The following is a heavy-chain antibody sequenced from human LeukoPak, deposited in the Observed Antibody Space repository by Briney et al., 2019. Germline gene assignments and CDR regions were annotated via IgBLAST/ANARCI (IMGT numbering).Heavy chain of an antibody. CDR1: GGSISSSNW. D-gene: IGHD5-24*01. J-gene: IGHJ4*02. V-gene: IGHV4-4*02. CDR3: AREGRRDGYNAFDY. CDR2: IYHSGST. Sequence: KASETLSLTCAVSGGSISSSNWWSWVRQPPGKGLEWIGEIYHSGSTNYNPSLKSRVTISVDMSKNQFSLKLSSVTAADTAVYYCAREGRRDGYNAFDYWGQGTLVTVSS.